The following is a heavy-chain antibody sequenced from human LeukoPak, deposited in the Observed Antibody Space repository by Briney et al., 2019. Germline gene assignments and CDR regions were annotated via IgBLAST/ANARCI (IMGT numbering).Heavy chain of an antibody. D-gene: IGHD6-19*01. CDR1: GYTFTGYY. V-gene: IGHV1-2*02. CDR3: ARSDSGWLDY. J-gene: IGHJ4*02. CDR2: INPNSGDS. Sequence: AAVKVSCKACGYTFTGYYVHWVGQAPGQGREGMGWINPNSGDSNYAQKFQGGVTMTGDTSINRRYMELSSLRSDDTAVYYRARSDSGWLDYWGQGTLVTVSS.